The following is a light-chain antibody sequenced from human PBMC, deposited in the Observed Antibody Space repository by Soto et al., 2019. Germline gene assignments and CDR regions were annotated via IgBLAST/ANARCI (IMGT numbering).Light chain of an antibody. CDR2: DAS. Sequence: DIPMTQSPSSLSASVGDRVTISCQASEDISNFLNWYQQKPGKAPKILIYDASVLEAAVPSRFSGGGSGTHFTLTISNLQAEDVGTYYCQQFDSLPLTFGGGTNVEIK. CDR1: EDISNF. J-gene: IGKJ4*01. V-gene: IGKV1-33*01. CDR3: QQFDSLPLT.